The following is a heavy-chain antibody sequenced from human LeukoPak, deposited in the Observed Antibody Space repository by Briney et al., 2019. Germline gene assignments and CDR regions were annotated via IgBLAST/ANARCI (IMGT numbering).Heavy chain of an antibody. J-gene: IGHJ5*02. CDR1: GYTFTNYG. CDR3: ARKSIISGGTYNWFDP. D-gene: IGHD6-13*01. CDR2: ISGYNGHT. V-gene: IGHV1-18*01. Sequence: ASVKVSCKASGYTFTNYGITWVRQAPGQGLEWMGWISGYNGHTNYAQKVQGRVTMTTDTSTSTAYLELRSLRSDDTAVYYCARKSIISGGTYNWFDPWGQGTLVTVSS.